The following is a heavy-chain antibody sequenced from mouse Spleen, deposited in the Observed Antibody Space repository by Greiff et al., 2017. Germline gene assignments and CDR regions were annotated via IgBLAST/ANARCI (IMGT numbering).Heavy chain of an antibody. V-gene: IGHV1-47*01. Sequence: VQVVESGAELVKPGASVKMSCKASGYTFTTYPIEWMKQNHGKSLEWIGNFHPYNDDTKYNEKFKGKATLTVEKSSSTVYLELSRLTSDDSAVYYCAMSYYGYPLWFAYWGQGTLVTVSA. CDR3: AMSYYGYPLWFAY. D-gene: IGHD1-2*01. CDR1: GYTFTTYP. J-gene: IGHJ3*01. CDR2: FHPYNDDT.